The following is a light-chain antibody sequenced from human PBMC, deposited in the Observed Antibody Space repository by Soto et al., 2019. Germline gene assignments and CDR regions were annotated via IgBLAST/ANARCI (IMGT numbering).Light chain of an antibody. V-gene: IGLV2-14*01. CDR2: DVS. CDR3: SSYTSSRALLYV. J-gene: IGLJ1*01. Sequence: QSVLTQPASVAGSTGQSITISCTGTSSDVGGYNYVSWYQQHPGKAPKLMIYDVSNRPSGVSNRFSGSKSGNTASLTISGLQDGDEADDYGSSYTSSRALLYVFATGTTLTVL. CDR1: SSDVGGYNY.